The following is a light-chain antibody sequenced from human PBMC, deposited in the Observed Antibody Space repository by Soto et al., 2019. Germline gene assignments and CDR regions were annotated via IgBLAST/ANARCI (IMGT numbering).Light chain of an antibody. CDR1: QGISSY. V-gene: IGKV1-8*01. CDR2: AAS. J-gene: IGKJ1*01. Sequence: AIRMTQPPSPFSASTGDRVTITCRASQGISSYLAWYQQKPGKAPKLLIYAASTLQSGGPSWVIGRGSGTDFTGTIGCLQSEGFATYYGQQYYSYPWTFGQGTKVEIK. CDR3: QQYYSYPWT.